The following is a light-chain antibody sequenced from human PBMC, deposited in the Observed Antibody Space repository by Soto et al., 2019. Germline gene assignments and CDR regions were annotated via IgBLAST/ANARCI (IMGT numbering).Light chain of an antibody. J-gene: IGKJ2*01. V-gene: IGKV3-20*01. CDR3: QQYAGWPRT. Sequence: EIVLTQSPGTLSLSPGERATLSCRASQSVSSTYLAWYQQKPGQAPRLLIYGASSRATGTPDRFSGSGSGTDFTLTINRLEPEDFAVYYCQQYAGWPRTFGQGTKLEIK. CDR1: QSVSSTY. CDR2: GAS.